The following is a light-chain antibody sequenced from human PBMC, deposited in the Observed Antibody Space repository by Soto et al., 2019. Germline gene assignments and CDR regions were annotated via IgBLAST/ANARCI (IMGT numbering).Light chain of an antibody. V-gene: IGLV2-8*01. CDR3: SSYAGINNLV. CDR1: SSDVGGYNY. CDR2: EVS. Sequence: QSVLTQPPSASGSPGQSVTISCTGTSSDVGGYNYVSWYQLHPGKAPKLMIYEVSKRPSGVPDRFSGSKSGNTASLTVSGLQAEDEADYYCSSYAGINNLVFGGGTKVTVL. J-gene: IGLJ2*01.